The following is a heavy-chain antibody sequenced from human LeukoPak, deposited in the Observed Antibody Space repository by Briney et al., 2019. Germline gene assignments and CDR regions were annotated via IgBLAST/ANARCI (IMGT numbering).Heavy chain of an antibody. CDR3: ARDGGQWLDRGFDY. CDR2: IYYSGST. Sequence: SSETLSLTCTVSGGSISSSSYYWGWIRQPPGKGLEWIGSIYYSGSTYYNPSLESRVTISVDTSKNQFSLKLSSVTAADTAVYYCARDGGQWLDRGFDYWGQGTLVTVSS. J-gene: IGHJ4*02. CDR1: GGSISSSSYY. V-gene: IGHV4-39*07. D-gene: IGHD6-19*01.